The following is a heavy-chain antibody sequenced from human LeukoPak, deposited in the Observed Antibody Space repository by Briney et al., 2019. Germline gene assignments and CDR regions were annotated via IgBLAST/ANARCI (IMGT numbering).Heavy chain of an antibody. D-gene: IGHD6-19*01. CDR2: IGTAGDT. V-gene: IGHV3-13*01. J-gene: IGHJ3*02. Sequence: SGGSLRLSCAASGFTFSSYDMHWVRQARGKGLEWVSAIGTAGDTYYPGSVKGRFTIFRENAKNFLYLQMNSLRAGDTAVYYCERSSGGGSSGWYLDAFDIWGQGTMVTVSS. CDR1: GFTFSSYD. CDR3: ERSSGGGSSGWYLDAFDI.